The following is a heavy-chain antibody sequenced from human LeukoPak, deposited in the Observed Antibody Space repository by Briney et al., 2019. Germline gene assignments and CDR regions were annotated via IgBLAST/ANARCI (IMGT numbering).Heavy chain of an antibody. J-gene: IGHJ6*03. CDR1: GFTFTSSA. V-gene: IGHV1-58*02. Sequence: GASVKVSCKASGFTFTSSAMRWVRQARGQRLEWIGWIVVGSGNTNYAQKFQERVTITRDMSTSTAYMELSSLRSEDTAVYYCAAVPSYSSGGGYYYYYMDVWGKGTTVTVSS. CDR3: AAVPSYSSGGGYYYYYMDV. CDR2: IVVGSGNT. D-gene: IGHD6-25*01.